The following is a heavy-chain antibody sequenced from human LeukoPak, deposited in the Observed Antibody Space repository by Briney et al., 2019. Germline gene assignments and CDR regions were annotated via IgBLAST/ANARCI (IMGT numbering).Heavy chain of an antibody. V-gene: IGHV3-7*01. CDR3: ASTLRGYSRKSSTPDY. CDR2: IKQDGSEK. Sequence: GVSLRLSCAASGFTFSSYCMSWLRQAPGKGLEWVANIKQDGSEKYYVDSVKGRFTISRDNAKNSLYLQMNSLRAEDTAVYYCASTLRGYSRKSSTPDYWGQGTLVTVSS. D-gene: IGHD5-18*01. J-gene: IGHJ4*02. CDR1: GFTFSSYC.